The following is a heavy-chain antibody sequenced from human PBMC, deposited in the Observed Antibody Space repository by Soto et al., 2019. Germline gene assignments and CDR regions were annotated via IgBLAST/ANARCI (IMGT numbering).Heavy chain of an antibody. J-gene: IGHJ4*02. CDR1: GGSISSSSYY. D-gene: IGHD5-12*01. Sequence: KTSETLSLTCTVSGGSISSSSYYWGWIRQPPGKGLEWIGSIYYSGSTYYNPSLKSRVTISVDTSKNQFSLKLSSMTAADTAVYYCARLRRDGYNWDYWGQGTLVTVSS. CDR2: IYYSGST. V-gene: IGHV4-39*01. CDR3: ARLRRDGYNWDY.